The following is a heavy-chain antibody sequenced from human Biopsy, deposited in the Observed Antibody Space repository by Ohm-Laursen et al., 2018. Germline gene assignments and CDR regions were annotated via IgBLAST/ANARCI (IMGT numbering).Heavy chain of an antibody. CDR3: ARGLPRIAPMVRGRRTWFDP. CDR1: GGCLRGYY. J-gene: IGHJ5*02. V-gene: IGHV4-34*01. D-gene: IGHD3-10*01. Sequence: SETLSLTCAVYGGCLRGYYWSWVRPTPGEGGGWVGEIKHSGSTHYKPSLDSRVAISADTSKNQFSLNLYSVTAADTAVYFCARGLPRIAPMVRGRRTWFDPWGQGTLVTVSS. CDR2: IKHSGST.